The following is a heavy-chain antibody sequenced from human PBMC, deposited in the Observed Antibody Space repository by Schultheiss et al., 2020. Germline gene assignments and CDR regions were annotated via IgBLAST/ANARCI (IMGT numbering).Heavy chain of an antibody. D-gene: IGHD1-14*01. Sequence: GGSLRLSCAASGFTFSTYAMNWVRQAPGKGLEWVSIISVSGRTIYYADSVKGRFTISRDNSKNMLSLQMDSLTAEDTAVYYCAKKGLTTNGNDWFDPWGPGTLVTVAS. CDR2: ISVSGRTI. CDR1: GFTFSTYA. V-gene: IGHV3-23*01. CDR3: AKKGLTTNGNDWFDP. J-gene: IGHJ5*02.